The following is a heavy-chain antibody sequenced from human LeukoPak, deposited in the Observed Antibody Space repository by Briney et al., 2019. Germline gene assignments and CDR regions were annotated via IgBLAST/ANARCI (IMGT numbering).Heavy chain of an antibody. V-gene: IGHV3-21*01. CDR3: ARDYYDSTGYTRGYMDV. J-gene: IGHJ6*03. D-gene: IGHD3-22*01. Sequence: GGSLRLSCAASGFTFSSYSMNWVRQAPGKGLEWVSSISSSSSYIYYADSVKGRFTISRGNAKNSLYLQMNSLRAEDTAVYYCARDYYDSTGYTRGYMDVWGKGTTVTVSS. CDR2: ISSSSSYI. CDR1: GFTFSSYS.